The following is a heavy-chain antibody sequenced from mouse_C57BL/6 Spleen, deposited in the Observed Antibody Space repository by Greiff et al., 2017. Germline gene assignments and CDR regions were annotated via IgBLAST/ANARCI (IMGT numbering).Heavy chain of an antibody. CDR2: INPSTGGT. V-gene: IGHV1-42*01. CDR1: GYSFTGYY. J-gene: IGHJ4*01. CDR3: AREELLRDYYAMDY. Sequence: EVKLEESGPELVKPGASVKISCKASGYSFTGYYMNWVKQSPEKSLEWIGEINPSTGGTTYNQKFKAKATLTVDKSSSTAYMQLTSLTSEDSAVYYCAREELLRDYYAMDYWGQGTSVTVSS. D-gene: IGHD1-1*01.